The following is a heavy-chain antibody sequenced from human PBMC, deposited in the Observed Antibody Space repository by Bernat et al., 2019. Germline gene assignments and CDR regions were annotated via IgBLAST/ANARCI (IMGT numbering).Heavy chain of an antibody. V-gene: IGHV4-34*01. CDR1: GGSFSGYY. J-gene: IGHJ4*02. D-gene: IGHD6-19*01. CDR2: INHSGST. CDR3: ARRGSSGWTELDY. Sequence: QVQLQQWGAGLLKPSETLSLTCAVYGGSFSGYYWSWIRQPPGKGLEWIGEINHSGSTNYNPSLKSRVTISVDTSKNQFSLKLSSVTAADTAVYYCARRGSSGWTELDYWGQGTLVTVSS.